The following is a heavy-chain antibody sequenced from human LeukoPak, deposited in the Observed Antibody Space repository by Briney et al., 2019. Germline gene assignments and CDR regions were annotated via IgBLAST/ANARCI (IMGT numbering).Heavy chain of an antibody. CDR1: GFRFIDYG. Sequence: GGSLRLSCAASGFRFIDYGMHWVRQPPGEGLQWVSFISDDGDNKYYTDSVKGRFTISRDNSKNTLYLQMNNLSADDTAVYYCAKLLLRQDYFYGMDVWGQGTTVTVSS. CDR3: AKLLLRQDYFYGMDV. CDR2: ISDDGDNK. J-gene: IGHJ6*02. D-gene: IGHD2/OR15-2a*01. V-gene: IGHV3-30*18.